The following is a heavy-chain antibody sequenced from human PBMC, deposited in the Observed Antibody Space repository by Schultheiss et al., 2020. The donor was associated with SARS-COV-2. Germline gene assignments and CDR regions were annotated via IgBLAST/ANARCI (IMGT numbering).Heavy chain of an antibody. CDR2: ISGSGGST. Sequence: GGSPRLSCAASGFTFSSYAMSWVRQAPGKGLEWVSAISGSGGSTYYADSVKGRFTISRDNSKNTLYLQMNSLRVEDTAVFYCAKDHGRADDYWGQGTLVTVS. CDR3: AKDHGRADDY. CDR1: GFTFSSYA. J-gene: IGHJ4*02. D-gene: IGHD1-26*01. V-gene: IGHV3-23*01.